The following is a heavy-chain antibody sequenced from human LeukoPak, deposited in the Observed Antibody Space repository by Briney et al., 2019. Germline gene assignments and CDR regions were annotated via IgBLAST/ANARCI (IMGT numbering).Heavy chain of an antibody. J-gene: IGHJ4*02. V-gene: IGHV3-49*04. D-gene: IGHD1-14*01. CDR1: GFTFSSYG. CDR3: SRTITFDY. CDR2: IRSKAYGGTR. Sequence: GGTLRLSCAASGFTFSSYGMSWVRQAPGKGLEWVGFIRSKAYGGTREYAASVKGRFTMSRDDSKSIAYLQMNSLKTEDTAVYYCSRTITFDYWGQGTLVTVSS.